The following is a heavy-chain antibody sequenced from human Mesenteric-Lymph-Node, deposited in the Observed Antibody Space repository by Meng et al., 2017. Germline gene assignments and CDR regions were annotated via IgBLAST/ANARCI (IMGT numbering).Heavy chain of an antibody. CDR3: ARGPAGAI. Sequence: LSLTCAASGFTFTNAWMSWVRQAPGKGLEWVAVIWYDGSNKYYADSVKGRFTISRDNSKNTLYLQMNSLRAEDTAVYYCARGPAGAIWGQGTMVTVSS. V-gene: IGHV3-33*08. CDR2: IWYDGSNK. CDR1: GFTFTNAW. J-gene: IGHJ3*02. D-gene: IGHD6-19*01.